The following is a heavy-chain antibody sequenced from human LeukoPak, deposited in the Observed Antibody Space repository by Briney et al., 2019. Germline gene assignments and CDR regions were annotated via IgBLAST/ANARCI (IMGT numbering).Heavy chain of an antibody. D-gene: IGHD3-9*01. J-gene: IGHJ4*02. CDR1: GGSISSYY. Sequence: SETLSLTCTVSGGSISSYYWSWIRQPPGKGLEWIGYIYYSGSTNYNPSLKSRVTISVDTSKNQFSLKLSSVTAADTAVYYCARVRGYDILTGYFDYWGQGTLVTVSP. CDR3: ARVRGYDILTGYFDY. CDR2: IYYSGST. V-gene: IGHV4-59*01.